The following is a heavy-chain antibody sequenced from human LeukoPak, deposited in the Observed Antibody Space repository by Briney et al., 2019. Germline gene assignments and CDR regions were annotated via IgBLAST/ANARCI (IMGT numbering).Heavy chain of an antibody. D-gene: IGHD6-13*01. CDR2: FDPEDGET. J-gene: IGHJ6*03. Sequence: ASVKVSCKVSGYTLTELSMHWVRQAPGKGLEWMGGFDPEDGETIYAQKFQGRVTMTEDTSTDTAYMELSSLRSDDTAVYYCARDLPLIAAAPRGYYYYMDVWGKGTTVTISS. CDR3: ARDLPLIAAAPRGYYYYMDV. CDR1: GYTLTELS. V-gene: IGHV1-24*01.